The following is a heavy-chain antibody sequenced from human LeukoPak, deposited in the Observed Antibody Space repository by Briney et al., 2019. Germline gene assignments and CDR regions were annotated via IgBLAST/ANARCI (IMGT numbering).Heavy chain of an antibody. CDR1: GGSISSHY. V-gene: IGHV4-4*09. CDR2: IFASGIT. J-gene: IGHJ4*02. Sequence: SETLSLTCTVSGGSISSHYWSWIRQPPGKELEWISFIFASGITNYNPSLQSRVTISIDTSINQFSLKLTSVTAADTAVYYCARHRLGIRDFDYWGQGTLVTVSS. D-gene: IGHD1-26*01. CDR3: ARHRLGIRDFDY.